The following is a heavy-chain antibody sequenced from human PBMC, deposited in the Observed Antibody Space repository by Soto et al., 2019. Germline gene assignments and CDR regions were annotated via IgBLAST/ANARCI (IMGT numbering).Heavy chain of an antibody. CDR3: ARGITLPTPLDY. V-gene: IGHV1-3*01. CDR1: GYTFTSYA. J-gene: IGHJ4*02. Sequence: ASVNVSCKASGYTFTSYAMHWVRQATGQRLEWMGWINAGNGNTKYSQKFQGRVTITRDTSASTAYMELSSLRSEDTAVYYCARGITLPTPLDYWGQGTLVTVSS. CDR2: INAGNGNT. D-gene: IGHD1-20*01.